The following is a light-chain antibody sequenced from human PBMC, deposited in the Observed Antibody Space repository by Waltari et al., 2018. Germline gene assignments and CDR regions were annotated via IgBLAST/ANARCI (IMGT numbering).Light chain of an antibody. CDR2: WAP. CDR1: QNILYNSNNRKY. CDR3: QQYYSTPFT. Sequence: DIVMTQSPDSLAVSLGERATVNCKSSQNILYNSNNRKYLAWYQQKPGQPPKLLIYWAPTRESGVSDRFSGSGSGTDFTITISSLQAEDVAVYFCQQYYSTPFTFGQGTKLEIK. J-gene: IGKJ2*01. V-gene: IGKV4-1*01.